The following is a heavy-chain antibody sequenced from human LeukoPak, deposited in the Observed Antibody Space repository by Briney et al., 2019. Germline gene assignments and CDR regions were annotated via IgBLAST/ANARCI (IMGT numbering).Heavy chain of an antibody. Sequence: SETLSLTCTVSGASISSSSYYWGWIRQPPGKGLEWIGSIYSSGSTYYNPSLKSRVTMSVDTSKNQFSLTLSSVTAADTAVYYCARHATYSSGWYGPDYWGKGTLVTVSS. CDR3: ARHATYSSGWYGPDY. CDR1: GASISSSSYY. D-gene: IGHD6-19*01. J-gene: IGHJ4*02. V-gene: IGHV4-39*01. CDR2: IYSSGST.